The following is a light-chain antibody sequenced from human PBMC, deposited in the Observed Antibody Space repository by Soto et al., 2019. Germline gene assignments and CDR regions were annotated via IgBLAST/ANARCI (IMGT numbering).Light chain of an antibody. V-gene: IGKV3-11*01. CDR2: DAS. J-gene: IGKJ1*01. CDR1: QSVSSY. CDR3: QQRSNWPPWT. Sequence: EIVMTQSPATLSVSPGERATLSCRASQSVSSYLACYQQKPCQAPRLLIYDASNRATGIPARFSGSGSGTDFTLTISSLEPEDFAVYYCQQRSNWPPWTFGQGTKVEIK.